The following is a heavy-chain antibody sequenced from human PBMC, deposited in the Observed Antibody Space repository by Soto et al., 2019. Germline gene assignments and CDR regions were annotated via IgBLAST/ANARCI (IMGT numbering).Heavy chain of an antibody. V-gene: IGHV3-23*01. CDR1: GFTFSSYA. CDR2: ISGSGGST. J-gene: IGHJ6*02. Sequence: GGSLRLSCAASGFTFSSYAMSWVRQAPGKGLEWVSAISGSGGSTYYADSVKGRFTISSDNSKNTLYLQMNSLRAEDTAVYYCAKAYENSSRRYYYYYGMDVWGQGTTVTVSS. D-gene: IGHD6-6*01. CDR3: AKAYENSSRRYYYYYGMDV.